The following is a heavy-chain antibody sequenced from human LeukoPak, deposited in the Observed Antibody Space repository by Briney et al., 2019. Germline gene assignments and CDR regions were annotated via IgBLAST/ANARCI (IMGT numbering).Heavy chain of an antibody. J-gene: IGHJ6*03. CDR3: ARVNLGDFWSGYSNYYYYYYMDV. V-gene: IGHV4-39*07. D-gene: IGHD3-3*01. CDR1: GDSTSTSNYY. Sequence: SETLSLTCTVSGDSTSTSNYYWAWIRQPPGKGLEWIGSIYYSGITYYNASLKSRVTTSLDTSKNQLSLKVNSVTAADTAVYYCARVNLGDFWSGYSNYYYYYYMDVWGKGTTVTVSS. CDR2: IYYSGIT.